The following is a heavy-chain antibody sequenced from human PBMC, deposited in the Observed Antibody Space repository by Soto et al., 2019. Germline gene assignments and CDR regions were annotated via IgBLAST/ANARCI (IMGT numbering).Heavy chain of an antibody. J-gene: IGHJ4*02. CDR1: GYTFISYG. CDR2: ISAYNGHT. Sequence: GASVKVSCKASGYTFISYGISWVRQAPGQGLEGMGWISAYNGHTKYAQKFQGRVTMTPDTATSTAYMELRRLTSDDTALYYRARDNGASSTPHTNDYWGQGTLVTVS. D-gene: IGHD2-8*01. CDR3: ARDNGASSTPHTNDY. V-gene: IGHV1-18*01.